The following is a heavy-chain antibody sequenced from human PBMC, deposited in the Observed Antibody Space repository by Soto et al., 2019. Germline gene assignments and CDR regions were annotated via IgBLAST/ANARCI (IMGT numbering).Heavy chain of an antibody. CDR1: GGSFSGYY. V-gene: IGHV4-34*01. CDR3: ARRRRRGWYYFDY. Sequence: SETLSLTCAVYGGSFSGYYWSWIRQPPGKGLEWIGEINHSGSTNYNPSLKSRVTISVDTSKNQFSLKLSSVTAADTAVYYCARRRRRGWYYFDYWGQGTLVTVSS. CDR2: INHSGST. D-gene: IGHD2-15*01. J-gene: IGHJ4*02.